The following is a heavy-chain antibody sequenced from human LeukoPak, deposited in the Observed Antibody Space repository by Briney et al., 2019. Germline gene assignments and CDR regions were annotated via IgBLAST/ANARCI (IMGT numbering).Heavy chain of an antibody. J-gene: IGHJ4*02. Sequence: PSETLSLTCTVAGGSISSYYWSWIRQPPGKGLEWIGYIYYSGSTNYSPSLKSRVTISVDTSKNQFSLKLRSVTAADTAVYYCARLVIGGSTRIFDYWGQGTLVTVSS. D-gene: IGHD2-21*01. CDR2: IYYSGST. CDR3: ARLVIGGSTRIFDY. CDR1: GGSISSYY. V-gene: IGHV4-59*08.